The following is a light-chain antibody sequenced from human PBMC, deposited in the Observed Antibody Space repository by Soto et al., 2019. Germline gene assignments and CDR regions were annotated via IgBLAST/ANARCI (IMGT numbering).Light chain of an antibody. V-gene: IGKV1-5*01. CDR1: QSISSW. Sequence: DIQMTQSPSTLSASVGDRVTITCRASQSISSWLAWYQQKPGKAPKLLIYDASSLERGVPSRFSGSGSGTDFTLTISSLQPDDFAPYHCQHYAIYSRTFGQGTKVEIK. CDR3: QHYAIYSRT. J-gene: IGKJ1*01. CDR2: DAS.